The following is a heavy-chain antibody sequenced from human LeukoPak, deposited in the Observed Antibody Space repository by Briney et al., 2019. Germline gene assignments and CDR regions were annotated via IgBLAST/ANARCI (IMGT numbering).Heavy chain of an antibody. V-gene: IGHV3-21*01. CDR1: GFTFSSYS. Sequence: GGSLRLSCAASGFTFSSYSMNWVRQAPGNGLEWVSSISSSSSYIYYADSVKGRFTISRDNAKNSLYLQMNSLRAEDTAVYYCARDIGIAAAGPDDYWGQGTLVTVSS. CDR2: ISSSSSYI. CDR3: ARDIGIAAAGPDDY. J-gene: IGHJ4*02. D-gene: IGHD6-13*01.